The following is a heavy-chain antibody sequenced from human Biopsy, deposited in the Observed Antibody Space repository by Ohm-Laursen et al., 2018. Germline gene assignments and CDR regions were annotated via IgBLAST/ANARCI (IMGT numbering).Heavy chain of an antibody. V-gene: IGHV1-8*02. D-gene: IGHD6-6*01. Sequence: SVKVSCKASGGAFTNYAINWVRQAPGHGLEWMGWMIPSSGKTGYAQRFQGRVTLTMNTSISTAYMELSGLRSEDTAVYFCARGYSRRVSIFEASIYWFDTWGQGTLVTVSS. CDR3: ARGYSRRVSIFEASIYWFDT. CDR2: MIPSSGKT. J-gene: IGHJ5*02. CDR1: GGAFTNYA.